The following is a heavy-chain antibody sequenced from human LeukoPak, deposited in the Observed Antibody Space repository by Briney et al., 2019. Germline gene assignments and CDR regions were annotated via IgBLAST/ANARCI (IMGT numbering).Heavy chain of an antibody. D-gene: IGHD3-22*01. CDR3: ASAWGVYDSSGYYLDY. V-gene: IGHV4-34*01. CDR2: INHSGST. Sequence: SETLSLTCAVYGGSFSGYYWSWIRQPPGKGLEWIGEINHSGSTNYNPSLKSRVTISVDTSKNQFSLKLSSVTAADTAVYYCASAWGVYDSSGYYLDYWGQGTLVTDSS. J-gene: IGHJ4*02. CDR1: GGSFSGYY.